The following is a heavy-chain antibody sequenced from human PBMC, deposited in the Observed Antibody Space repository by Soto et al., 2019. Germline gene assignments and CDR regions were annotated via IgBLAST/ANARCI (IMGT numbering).Heavy chain of an antibody. V-gene: IGHV3-21*01. CDR3: ARDLGGAGPFIYYAMDV. D-gene: IGHD6-13*01. CDR1: RFTFSSYS. Sequence: PCGSLRLSFAASRFTFSSYSINWVLQTPVNWLEWVSSISSSRSYIYYADSVKGRFTISRDNAKNTLDLQMNNLRVEDTAVYYCARDLGGAGPFIYYAMDVWGQGTTVTVSS. J-gene: IGHJ6*02. CDR2: ISSSRSYI.